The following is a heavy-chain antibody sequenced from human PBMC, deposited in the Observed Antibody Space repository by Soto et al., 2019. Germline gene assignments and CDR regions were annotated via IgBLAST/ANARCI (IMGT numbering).Heavy chain of an antibody. J-gene: IGHJ4*02. D-gene: IGHD3-10*01. CDR2: IYYSGST. V-gene: IGHV4-30-4*01. CDR3: ARNYGSGRNSHFDY. Sequence: PSETLSLTCTVSGGSISSGDYYWSWIRQPPGKGLEWIGYIYYSGSTYYNPSLKSRVTISVDTSKNQFSLKLSSVTAADTAAYYCARNYGSGRNSHFDYWGQGTLVTVSS. CDR1: GGSISSGDYY.